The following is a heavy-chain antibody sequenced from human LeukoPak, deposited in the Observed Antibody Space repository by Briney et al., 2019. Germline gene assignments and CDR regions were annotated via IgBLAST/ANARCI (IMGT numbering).Heavy chain of an antibody. V-gene: IGHV3-7*01. J-gene: IGHJ4*02. CDR1: GFTFSSYW. CDR2: IKEDGSDI. D-gene: IGHD5-18*01. Sequence: PGGSLRLSCAASGFTFSSYWMGWVRQAPGKGLEWVADIKEDGSDIYSVDSVKGRFTISRDNAKNSLYLQMNSLRVEDTAFYYCARDLAYSRLDYWGQGMLVTVSS. CDR3: ARDLAYSRLDY.